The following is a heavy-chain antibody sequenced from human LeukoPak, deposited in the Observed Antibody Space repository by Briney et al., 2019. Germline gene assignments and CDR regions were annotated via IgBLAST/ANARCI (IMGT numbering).Heavy chain of an antibody. CDR1: GGSITSKTYY. Sequence: SETLSLTCTVSGGSITSKTYYWGWIRQPPGKGLEWIGSMYYSGRSYYNPSLKSRVTISVDTSKNYFSLNLSSVTAADTAVYFCARIEYSSSCDFWGQGTLVTVAS. CDR3: ARIEYSSSCDF. D-gene: IGHD6-6*01. J-gene: IGHJ4*02. V-gene: IGHV4-39*07. CDR2: MYYSGRS.